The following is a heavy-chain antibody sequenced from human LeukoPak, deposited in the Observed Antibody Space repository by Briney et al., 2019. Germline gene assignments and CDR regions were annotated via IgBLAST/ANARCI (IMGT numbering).Heavy chain of an antibody. CDR1: GGSISSSNW. CDR2: IYHSGST. CDR3: ARVLSSSWYDDAFDI. V-gene: IGHV4-4*02. Sequence: SGTLSLTCAVSGGSISSSNWWSWVRQPPGKGLEWIGYIYHSGSTYYNPSLKSRVTISVDRSKNQFSLKLSSVTAADTAVYYCARVLSSSWYDDAFDIWGQGTMVTVSS. J-gene: IGHJ3*02. D-gene: IGHD6-13*01.